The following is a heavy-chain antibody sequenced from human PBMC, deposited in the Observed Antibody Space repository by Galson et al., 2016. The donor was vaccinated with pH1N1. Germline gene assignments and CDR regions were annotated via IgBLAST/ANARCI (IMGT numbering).Heavy chain of an antibody. CDR1: GYIFTTYW. V-gene: IGHV5-51*03. CDR2: ISPGDSDI. J-gene: IGHJ4*02. D-gene: IGHD5-12*01. Sequence: QSGAEVKKPGESLKISCKGSGYIFTTYWIGWVRQKPGKGLEWMGIISPGDSDIRYSPSFQGQVTISVDKSISTAYLQWNSLKASDTAMYYGARPTGGYRYAGYFDYWGQGTLVTVSS. CDR3: ARPTGGYRYAGYFDY.